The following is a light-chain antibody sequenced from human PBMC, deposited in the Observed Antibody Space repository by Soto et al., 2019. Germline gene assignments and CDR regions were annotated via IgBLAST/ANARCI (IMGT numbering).Light chain of an antibody. CDR3: LHDYTYPRT. V-gene: IGKV1-6*01. Sequence: AIQVTQSPSSLSASVGDRVTITCRASQDIKNDLGWYQQTPGKSPKLLIYAASTLESGAPSRFSGSGSGTDFTLTIRSLQPEDSGTYYCLHDYTYPRTFGQGTTVEI. CDR2: AAS. CDR1: QDIKND. J-gene: IGKJ1*01.